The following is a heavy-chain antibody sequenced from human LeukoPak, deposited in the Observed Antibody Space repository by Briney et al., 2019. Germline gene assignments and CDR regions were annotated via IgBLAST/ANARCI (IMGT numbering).Heavy chain of an antibody. CDR3: AREPYYYDSSGYYGFDY. Sequence: PGGSLRLSCAASGFTFSSYWMHWVRQAPGKGLVWVSRINSDGSSTSYADSVKGRFTISRDNAKNTLYLQMNSLRAEDTAVYYCAREPYYYDSSGYYGFDYWGQGTPVTVSS. CDR1: GFTFSSYW. V-gene: IGHV3-74*01. CDR2: INSDGSST. J-gene: IGHJ4*02. D-gene: IGHD3-22*01.